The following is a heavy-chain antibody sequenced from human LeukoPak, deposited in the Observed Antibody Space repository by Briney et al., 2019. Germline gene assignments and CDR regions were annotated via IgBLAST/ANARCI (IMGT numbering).Heavy chain of an antibody. CDR1: GFTFSSYS. CDR3: ARGMVRGDPSYYYYMDV. V-gene: IGHV3-21*01. Sequence: GGSLRLSRAASGFTFSSYSMNWVRQAPGKGLEGVSSISSSSSYIYYADSVKGRFTISRDNAKNSLYLQMNSLRAEDTAVYYCARGMVRGDPSYYYYMDVWGKGTTVTVSS. D-gene: IGHD3-10*01. CDR2: ISSSSSYI. J-gene: IGHJ6*03.